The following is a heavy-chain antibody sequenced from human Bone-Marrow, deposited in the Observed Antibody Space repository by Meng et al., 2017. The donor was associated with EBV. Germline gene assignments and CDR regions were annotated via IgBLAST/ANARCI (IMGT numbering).Heavy chain of an antibody. J-gene: IGHJ4*02. V-gene: IGHV1-2*02. CDR1: GYTFISYY. Sequence: QVQLVQSVAEVKKPGASVKVSCKASGYTFISYYIHWVRQAPGQGLEWMGWINPNNGDTKFAQKFQGRVTLTRDTSIRTAYMDLNRLGSDDTAVYYCARVSAGGIAVAGPAGGFDYWGQGTLVTVSS. CDR3: ARVSAGGIAVAGPAGGFDY. D-gene: IGHD6-19*01. CDR2: INPNNGDT.